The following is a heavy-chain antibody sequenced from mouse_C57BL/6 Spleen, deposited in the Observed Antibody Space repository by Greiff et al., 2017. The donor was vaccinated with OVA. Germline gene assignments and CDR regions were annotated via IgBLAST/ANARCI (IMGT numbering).Heavy chain of an antibody. CDR3: AREGLLRDYAMDY. CDR2: INYDGSST. D-gene: IGHD1-1*01. Sequence: EVQRVESEGGLVQPGRSMKLSCTASGFTFSDYYMAWVRQVPEKGLEWVANINYDGSSTYYLDSLKSRFIISRDNAKNILYLQMSSLKSEDTATYYCAREGLLRDYAMDYWGQGTSVTVSS. J-gene: IGHJ4*01. CDR1: GFTFSDYY. V-gene: IGHV5-16*01.